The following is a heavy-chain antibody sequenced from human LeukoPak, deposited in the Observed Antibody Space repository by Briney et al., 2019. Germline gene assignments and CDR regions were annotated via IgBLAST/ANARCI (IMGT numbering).Heavy chain of an antibody. D-gene: IGHD1-26*01. CDR3: ATERNWELLRPYGLDI. CDR1: GFNFQYVW. V-gene: IGHV3-15*01. CDR2: IRTKIEGETT. Sequence: PGGSLRLSCAASGFNFQYVWMDWVRQAPGKGLEWVGRIRTKIEGETTDYAAPVRGRFTISRDDSKTTLYLHMNSLKTDDSAVYYCATERNWELLRPYGLDIWGQGTTVTVSS. J-gene: IGHJ6*02.